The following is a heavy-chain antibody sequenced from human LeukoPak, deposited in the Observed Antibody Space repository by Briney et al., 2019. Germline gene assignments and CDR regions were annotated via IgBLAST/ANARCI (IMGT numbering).Heavy chain of an antibody. CDR1: GFTFSRYW. D-gene: IGHD4-23*01. Sequence: PGGSLRLSCAASGFTFSRYWMHWVRQAPGKGLVWVSRVSSDGRNTIYADSVKGRFTVSRDNAKNTLYVQMNSLRAEDTAVYYCARDLGGSGPTPIDYWGLGTLVTFSS. J-gene: IGHJ4*02. CDR2: VSSDGRNT. CDR3: ARDLGGSGPTPIDY. V-gene: IGHV3-74*01.